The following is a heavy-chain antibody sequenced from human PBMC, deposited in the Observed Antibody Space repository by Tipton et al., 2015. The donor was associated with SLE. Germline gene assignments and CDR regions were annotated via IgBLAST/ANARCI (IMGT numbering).Heavy chain of an antibody. D-gene: IGHD1-26*01. Sequence: LTCAVSGFSISSGYYWGWIRQPPGKGLEWIGHIYRSGSTSFSPSLKSRVTLSINTSKNQFSLKVTSVTAADTAVYYCARSESYYSALTYWGQGTLVTVSS. CDR1: GFSISSGYY. V-gene: IGHV4-38-2*01. J-gene: IGHJ4*02. CDR3: ARSESYYSALTY. CDR2: IYRSGST.